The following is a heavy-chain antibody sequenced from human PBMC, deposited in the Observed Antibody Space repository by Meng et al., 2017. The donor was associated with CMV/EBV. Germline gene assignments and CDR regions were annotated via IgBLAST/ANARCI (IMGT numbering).Heavy chain of an antibody. CDR3: ATSGGYYYYGMDV. D-gene: IGHD6-25*01. CDR2: IYSGGST. Sequence: GGSLRLSCAASGFTFSSYNMNWVRQAPGKGLEWVSVIYSGGSTYYADSVKGRFTISRDNSKNTLYLQMNSLRAEDTAVYYCATSGGYYYYGMDVWGQGTTVTVSS. V-gene: IGHV3-53*01. CDR1: GFTFSSYN. J-gene: IGHJ6*02.